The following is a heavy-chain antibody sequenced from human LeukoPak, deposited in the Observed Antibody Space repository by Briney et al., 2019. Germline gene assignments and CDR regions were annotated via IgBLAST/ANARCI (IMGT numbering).Heavy chain of an antibody. V-gene: IGHV4-59*08. CDR2: IYYSGST. J-gene: IGHJ5*02. D-gene: IGHD5-12*01. CDR3: ARRYIVATVDWFDP. Sequence: PSETLSLTCTVSGGSISSYCWSWIRQPPGKGLEWIGYIYYSGSTNYNPSLKSRVTISVDTSKNQFSLRLSSVTAADTAVYYCARRYIVATVDWFDPWGQGTLVTVSS. CDR1: GGSISSYC.